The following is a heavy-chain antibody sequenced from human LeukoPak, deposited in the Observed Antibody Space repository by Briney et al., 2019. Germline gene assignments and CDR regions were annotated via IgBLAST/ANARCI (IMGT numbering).Heavy chain of an antibody. CDR1: GGSISTSNYY. CDR2: IYPSGST. Sequence: PSETLSLTCTVSGGSISTSNYYWGWIRQPAGKGLEWLGRIYPSGSTNYNPSLKSRVTISVDTSKNQFSLKMTSVTAADTAVYYCARHPPTIFGHFDLWGRGTLVTVSS. J-gene: IGHJ2*01. V-gene: IGHV4-61*02. D-gene: IGHD3-9*01. CDR3: ARHPPTIFGHFDL.